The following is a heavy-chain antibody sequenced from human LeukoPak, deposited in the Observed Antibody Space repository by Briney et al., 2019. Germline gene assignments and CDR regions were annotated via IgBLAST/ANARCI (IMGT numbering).Heavy chain of an antibody. CDR1: GFNLNSYV. J-gene: IGHJ4*02. Sequence: GGSLRHSHAPSGFNLNSYVMSWVGPTPGKGLAWVSSISTTGGGTFYADSVKGRFAISRDNSKNSLYLQMSGLRDEDTAVYYCAKDLRRLRVVDFDCWGLGTLVTVSS. CDR2: ISTTGGGT. D-gene: IGHD2-15*01. V-gene: IGHV3-23*01. CDR3: AKDLRRLRVVDFDC.